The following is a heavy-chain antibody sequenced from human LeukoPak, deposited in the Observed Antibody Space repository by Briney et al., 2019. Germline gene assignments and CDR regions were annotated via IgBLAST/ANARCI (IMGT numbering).Heavy chain of an antibody. CDR1: GGTFSSYA. D-gene: IGHD2-15*01. V-gene: IGHV1-69*13. CDR2: IIPIFGTA. J-gene: IGHJ4*02. CDR3: ARGDLGYCSGGSCYTTDY. Sequence: ASVKVSCKASGGTFSSYAISWVRQAPGQGLEWMGGIIPIFGTANYAQKFQGRVTITADESTSTAYMELSSLRSEDTAVYYCARGDLGYCSGGSCYTTDYWGQGTLVTVCS.